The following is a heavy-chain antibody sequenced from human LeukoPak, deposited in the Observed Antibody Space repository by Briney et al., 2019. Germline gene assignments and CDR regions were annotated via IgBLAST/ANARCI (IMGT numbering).Heavy chain of an antibody. J-gene: IGHJ6*03. Sequence: ASVKVSCKASGYTFTSYDINWVRQATGQGLEWMGWMNPNSGNTGYAQKFQGRVTITRNTSISTAYMELSSLRSEDTAVYYCARGRAVFPYYDMDVWGKGTTVTVSS. CDR1: GYTFTSYD. CDR2: MNPNSGNT. V-gene: IGHV1-8*03. CDR3: ARGRAVFPYYDMDV.